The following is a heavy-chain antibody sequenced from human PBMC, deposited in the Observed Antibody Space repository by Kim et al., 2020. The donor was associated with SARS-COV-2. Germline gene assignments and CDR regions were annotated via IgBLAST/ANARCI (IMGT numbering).Heavy chain of an antibody. V-gene: IGHV4-59*13. CDR1: GGSISSYY. CDR2: IYYSGST. CDR3: ARNGGGDYDLYWFDP. D-gene: IGHD4-17*01. J-gene: IGHJ5*02. Sequence: SETLSLTCTVSGGSISSYYWSWIRQPPGKGLEWIGYIYYSGSTNYNPSLRSRVTISVDTSKNQLSLKLSSVTAADTAVYYCARNGGGDYDLYWFDPWGQGTLVTVSS.